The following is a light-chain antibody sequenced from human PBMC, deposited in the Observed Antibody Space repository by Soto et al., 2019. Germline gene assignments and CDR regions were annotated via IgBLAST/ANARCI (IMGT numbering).Light chain of an antibody. CDR2: HDN. Sequence: QSALTQPPSASGSPGQSVTISCTGTSGDVGGYDYVSWYQQLPGTAPKLLIYHDNHRPSGVPDRFSGSKSGTSASLVIAGLRSEDEADYYCASWDDSLRGYVFGTGTKVTVL. V-gene: IGLV1-47*02. CDR1: SGDVGGYDY. CDR3: ASWDDSLRGYV. J-gene: IGLJ1*01.